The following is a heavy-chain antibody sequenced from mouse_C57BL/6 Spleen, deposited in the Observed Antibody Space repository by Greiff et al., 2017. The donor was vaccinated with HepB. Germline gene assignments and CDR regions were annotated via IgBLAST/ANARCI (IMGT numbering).Heavy chain of an antibody. J-gene: IGHJ4*01. D-gene: IGHD6-1*01. V-gene: IGHV4-1*01. CDR1: GIDFSRYW. CDR3: ADGVDDGLSYAMDY. CDR2: INPDSSTI. Sequence: EVQLLESGGGLVQPGGSLKLSCAASGIDFSRYWMSWVRRAPGKGLEWIGEINPDSSTINYAPSLKDKFIISRDNAKNTLYLQMSKVRSEDTALYYCADGVDDGLSYAMDYWGQGTSVTVSS.